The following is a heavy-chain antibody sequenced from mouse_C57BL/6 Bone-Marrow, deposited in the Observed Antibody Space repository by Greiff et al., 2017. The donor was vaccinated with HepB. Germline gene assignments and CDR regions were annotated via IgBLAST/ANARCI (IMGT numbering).Heavy chain of an antibody. CDR3: ARPFYSNYEMDY. CDR1: GFTFSDYG. D-gene: IGHD2-5*01. CDR2: ISSGSSTI. Sequence: EVKLVESGGGLVKPGGSLKLSCAASGFTFSDYGMHWVRQAPEKVLEWVAYISSGSSTIYYADTVKGRFTISRDNAKNTLFLQITSLRSEDTAMYYCARPFYSNYEMDYWGQGTSVTVSS. V-gene: IGHV5-17*01. J-gene: IGHJ4*01.